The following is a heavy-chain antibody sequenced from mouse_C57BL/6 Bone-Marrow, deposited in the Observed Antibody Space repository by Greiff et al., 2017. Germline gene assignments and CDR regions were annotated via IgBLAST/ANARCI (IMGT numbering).Heavy chain of an antibody. D-gene: IGHD2-4*01. CDR1: GYTFTSYW. CDR2: IDPSDSGT. V-gene: IGHV1-52*01. J-gene: IGHJ4*01. Sequence: VQLQQPGAELVRPGSSVKLSCKASGYTFTSYWMHWVKQRPIQGLEWIGNIDPSDSGTHYNQKFKDKATLTVDKSSSTAYMQLSSLTSEDSAVYYCARWGGLRRSYYYAMDYWGQGTSVTVSS. CDR3: ARWGGLRRSYYYAMDY.